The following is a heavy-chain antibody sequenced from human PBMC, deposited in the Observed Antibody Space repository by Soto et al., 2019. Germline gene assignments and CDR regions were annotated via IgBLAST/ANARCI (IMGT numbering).Heavy chain of an antibody. J-gene: IGHJ4*02. CDR3: ARHPEDYVLWCRDSTGAPSFAL. CDR1: GYTFTSYG. Sequence: ASVKVSCKASGYTFTSYGISWVRQAPGQGLEWMGWISAYNGNTNYAQKLQGRVTMTTDTSTSTAYMELRSLRSDDTAVYYCARHPEDYVLWCRDSTGAPSFALWGQGSLDIASS. V-gene: IGHV1-18*01. D-gene: IGHD3-16*01. CDR2: ISAYNGNT.